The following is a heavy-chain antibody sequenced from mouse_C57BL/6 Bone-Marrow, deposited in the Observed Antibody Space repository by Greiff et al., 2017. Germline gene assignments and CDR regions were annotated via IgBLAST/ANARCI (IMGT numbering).Heavy chain of an antibody. D-gene: IGHD1-1*01. CDR1: GYTFTDYE. J-gene: IGHJ1*03. CDR2: IDPETGGT. V-gene: IGHV1-15*01. CDR3: TRKFITTVRGSYWYFDV. Sequence: QVQLKESGAELVRPGASVTLSCKASGYTFTDYEMHWVKQTPVHGLEWIGAIDPETGGTAYNQKFKGKAILTADKSSSTAYMELRSLTSEDSAVYYCTRKFITTVRGSYWYFDVWGTGTTVTVSS.